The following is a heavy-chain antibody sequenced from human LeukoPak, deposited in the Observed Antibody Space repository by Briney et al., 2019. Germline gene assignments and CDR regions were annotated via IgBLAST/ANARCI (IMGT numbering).Heavy chain of an antibody. V-gene: IGHV1-24*01. CDR2: FDPEDGET. CDR3: ATDLLSSGSYGLGY. CDR1: GYTLTELS. D-gene: IGHD1-26*01. Sequence: ASVTVSCKVSGYTLTELSMHWVRQAPGKGLEWMGGFDPEDGETIYAQKFQGRVTMTEDTSTDTAYMELSSLRSEDTAVYYCATDLLSSGSYGLGYWGQGTLVTVSS. J-gene: IGHJ4*02.